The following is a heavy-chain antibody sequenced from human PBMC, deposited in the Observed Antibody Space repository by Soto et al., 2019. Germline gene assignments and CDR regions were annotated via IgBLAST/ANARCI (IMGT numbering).Heavy chain of an antibody. Sequence: GGSLRLSCTGSGFSFGDYGMSWVRQAPGKGLEWVGFIRSKAYGETPEYAASVKGRFIISRDNSKSIAHRQMNSLKTEDTAVYYCTRSVDQFWRSKGYYYYGVDFWGQGTTVTVS. CDR3: TRSVDQFWRSKGYYYYGVDF. CDR1: GFSFGDYG. CDR2: IRSKAYGETP. V-gene: IGHV3-49*04. D-gene: IGHD3-3*01. J-gene: IGHJ6*02.